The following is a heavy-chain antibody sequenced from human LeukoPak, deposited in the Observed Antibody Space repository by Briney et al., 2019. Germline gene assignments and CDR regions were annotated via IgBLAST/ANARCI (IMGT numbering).Heavy chain of an antibody. J-gene: IGHJ4*02. CDR1: GFIFSDHY. V-gene: IGHV3-72*01. CDR3: ARNYYDSSRYYADY. CDR2: SRNKANSYTT. D-gene: IGHD3-22*01. Sequence: PGGSLRLSCAASGFIFSDHYMDWVRQAPGKGLEWVGRSRNKANSYTTEYAASVKGRFTVSRDDSKNSLYLQMNSLKTEDTAVYFCARNYYDSSRYYADYWGQGTLVTVSS.